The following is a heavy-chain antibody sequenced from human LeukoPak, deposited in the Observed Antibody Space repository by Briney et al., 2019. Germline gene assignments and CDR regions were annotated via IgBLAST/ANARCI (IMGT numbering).Heavy chain of an antibody. CDR1: GGSISSSSYY. J-gene: IGHJ6*02. CDR2: IYYSGST. Sequence: SSETLSLTCTVSGGSISSSSYYWGWIRQPPGKGLEWIGSIYYSGSTYYNPSLKSRVTISVDTSKNQFSLKLSSVTAADTAVYYCASQISGYDFRSGYLAPSYGMDVWGQGTTVTVSS. CDR3: ASQISGYDFRSGYLAPSYGMDV. V-gene: IGHV4-39*01. D-gene: IGHD3-3*01.